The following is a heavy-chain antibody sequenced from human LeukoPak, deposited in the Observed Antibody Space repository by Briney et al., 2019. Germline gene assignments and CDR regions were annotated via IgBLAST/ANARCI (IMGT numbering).Heavy chain of an antibody. CDR3: ARDGFCSSSSCYPLNWFDP. CDR1: GFTFSNHG. V-gene: IGHV3-33*01. D-gene: IGHD2-2*03. CDR2: IWHDGSNK. Sequence: GGSLRLSCAASGFTFSNHGMHWVRQAPGKGLEWVAVIWHDGSNKYYADSVKGRFTISRDNAKNKLYLQMNSLRAEDTAVYYCARDGFCSSSSCYPLNWFDPWGQGTLVTVSS. J-gene: IGHJ5*02.